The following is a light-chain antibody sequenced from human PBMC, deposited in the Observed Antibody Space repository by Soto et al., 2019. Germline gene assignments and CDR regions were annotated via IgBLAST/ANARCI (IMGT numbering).Light chain of an antibody. CDR3: NSYTSSSTYV. Sequence: QSLLTQPASVSGSPGQSITISCTGTSSDVGGYNYVSWYQQHPGKAPKLMIYDVSNRPSGVSNRFSGSKSGNPASLTISGLQAEDEADYYCNSYTSSSTYVFGTGTKVTVL. J-gene: IGLJ1*01. CDR2: DVS. V-gene: IGLV2-14*01. CDR1: SSDVGGYNY.